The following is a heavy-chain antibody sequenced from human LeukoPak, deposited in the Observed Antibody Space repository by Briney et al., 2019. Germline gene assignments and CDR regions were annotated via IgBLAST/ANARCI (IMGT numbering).Heavy chain of an antibody. Sequence: PGRSLRLSCAASGFTFDDYAMHWVRHAPGKGLEWVSGISWNSGSIGYADSVKGRFTISRDNAKNSLYLQMNSLRAEDMALYYCAKDAGRYSSGWFDYWGQGTLVTVSS. CDR1: GFTFDDYA. J-gene: IGHJ4*02. CDR3: AKDAGRYSSGWFDY. CDR2: ISWNSGSI. V-gene: IGHV3-9*03. D-gene: IGHD6-19*01.